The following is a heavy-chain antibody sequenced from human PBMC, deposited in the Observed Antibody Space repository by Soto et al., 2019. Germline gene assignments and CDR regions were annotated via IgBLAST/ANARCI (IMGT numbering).Heavy chain of an antibody. J-gene: IGHJ3*02. V-gene: IGHV6-1*01. CDR2: TYYRSKWYR. CDR3: ARTTWLDYAFDI. CDR1: EDRVSSNSVA. Sequence: SQTLSLTCAISEDRVSSNSVAWNWIRQSPSRGLEWLGRTYYRSKWYRDYVGSVIGRITINPDTSKNQFSLHLTSVTLEDTAVYYCARTTWLDYAFDIWGQGTMVTVSS. D-gene: IGHD6-19*01.